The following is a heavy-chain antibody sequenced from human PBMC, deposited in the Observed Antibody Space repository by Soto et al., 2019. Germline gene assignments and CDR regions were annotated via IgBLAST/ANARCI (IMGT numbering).Heavy chain of an antibody. CDR2: LYNSGST. CDR3: GSRMVRGVINHSFDY. D-gene: IGHD3-10*01. Sequence: SETLSLTCTVSGGSIRSYYWSWIRQAPGKGLEWIGYLYNSGSTVYNPSLKGRVTISVDTSKNQFSLKLSSVTAADTAVYYCGSRMVRGVINHSFDYWGQGTLVTVSS. CDR1: GGSIRSYY. V-gene: IGHV4-59*08. J-gene: IGHJ4*02.